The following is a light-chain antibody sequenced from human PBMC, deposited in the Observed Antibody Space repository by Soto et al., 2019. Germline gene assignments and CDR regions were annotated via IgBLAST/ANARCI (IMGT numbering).Light chain of an antibody. V-gene: IGLV2-14*01. CDR2: EVS. Sequence: QYALTQPASVSGSRGQSITISCTGTNSDVGGYNYVSWYQQHPGKAPELMIYEVSHRPSGVSNRFSGSKSDNTASLTISGLQAEDEADYYCSSYTSISTLYVFGTGTKVTVL. CDR1: NSDVGGYNY. J-gene: IGLJ1*01. CDR3: SSYTSISTLYV.